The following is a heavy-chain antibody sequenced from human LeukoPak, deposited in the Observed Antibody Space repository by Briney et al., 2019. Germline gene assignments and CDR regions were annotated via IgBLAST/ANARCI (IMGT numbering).Heavy chain of an antibody. D-gene: IGHD6-19*01. CDR2: INHSGST. J-gene: IGHJ4*02. Sequence: PSETLSLTCAVYGGSFSGYYWSRIRQPPGKGLEWIGEINHSGSTNYNPSLKSRVTISVDTSKNQFSLKLSSVTAADTAVYYCAKDRYLAVAANPRLDYWGQGTLVTVSS. CDR1: GGSFSGYY. CDR3: AKDRYLAVAANPRLDY. V-gene: IGHV4-34*01.